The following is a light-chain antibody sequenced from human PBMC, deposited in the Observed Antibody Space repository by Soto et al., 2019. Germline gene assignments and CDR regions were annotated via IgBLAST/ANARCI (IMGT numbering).Light chain of an antibody. J-gene: IGKJ1*01. V-gene: IGKV1-5*03. CDR1: QGIGSY. Sequence: IQWNHSPSSLTATTRDRVTITCRASQGIGSYLAWYQEKPGKAPKLLIYKASTLKSGVTSRFSGSGSGTEFTLTISCLQPDDFATYYCQDANSFLEAFGHVTKVDI. CDR2: KAS. CDR3: QDANSFLEA.